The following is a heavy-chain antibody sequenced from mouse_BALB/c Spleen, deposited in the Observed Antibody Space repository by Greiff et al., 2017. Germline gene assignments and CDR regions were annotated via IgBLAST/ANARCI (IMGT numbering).Heavy chain of an antibody. J-gene: IGHJ2*01. CDR2: IRLKSNNYAT. CDR3: TRIYYDYFDY. D-gene: IGHD2-4*01. CDR1: GFTFSNYW. Sequence: EVKLVESGGGLVQPGGSMKLSCVASGFTFSNYWMNWVRQSPEKGLEWVAEIRLKSNNYATHYAESVKGRFTISRDDSKSSVYLQMNNLRAEDTGIYYCTRIYYDYFDYWGQGTTLTVSS. V-gene: IGHV6-6*02.